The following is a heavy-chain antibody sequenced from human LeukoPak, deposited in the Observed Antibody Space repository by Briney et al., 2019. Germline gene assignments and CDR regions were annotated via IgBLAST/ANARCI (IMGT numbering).Heavy chain of an antibody. CDR1: GFPLSSYA. V-gene: IGHV3-23*01. CDR3: AKQVAVAGTY. D-gene: IGHD6-19*01. J-gene: IGHJ4*02. Sequence: GGPLTLSCAASGFPLSSYAMSWVRQSPGKGLEWVSAFNGSGRSTYYAHSVKGRFTISRDNSKNTLYLQMTSLRAEDTAVYYCAKQVAVAGTYWGQGTLVTVSS. CDR2: FNGSGRST.